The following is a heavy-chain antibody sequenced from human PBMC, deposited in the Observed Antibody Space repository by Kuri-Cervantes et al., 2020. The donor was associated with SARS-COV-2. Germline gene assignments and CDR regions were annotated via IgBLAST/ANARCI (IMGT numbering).Heavy chain of an antibody. CDR3: ARGWFDFWSGYRADYYYGMDV. CDR2: INPNSGGT. V-gene: IGHV1-2*04. Sequence: ASVKVSCKASGYTFTSYYMHWVRQAPGQGLEWMGIINPNSGGTNYAQKFQGWVTMTRDTSISTAYMELSRLRSDDTAVYYCARGWFDFWSGYRADYYYGMDVWGQGTTVTVSS. J-gene: IGHJ6*02. D-gene: IGHD3-3*01. CDR1: GYTFTSYY.